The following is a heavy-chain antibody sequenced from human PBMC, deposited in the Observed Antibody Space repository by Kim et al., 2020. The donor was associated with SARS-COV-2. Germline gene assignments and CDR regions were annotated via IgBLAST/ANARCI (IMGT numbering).Heavy chain of an antibody. CDR2: ISGSGGST. J-gene: IGHJ6*02. CDR3: AKDGALQRWLVSRYYYGMDV. D-gene: IGHD6-19*01. CDR1: GFTFSSYA. V-gene: IGHV3-23*01. Sequence: GGSLRLSCAASGFTFSSYAMSWVRQAPGKGLEWVSAISGSGGSTYYADSVKGRFTISRDNSKNPLYLQWNSLRAGDTAVYYCAKDGALQRWLVSRYYYGMDVWGQGTTVTVSS.